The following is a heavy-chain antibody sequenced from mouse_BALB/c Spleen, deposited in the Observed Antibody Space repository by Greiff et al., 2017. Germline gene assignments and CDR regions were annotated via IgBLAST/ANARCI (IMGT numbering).Heavy chain of an antibody. CDR1: GYTFTSYW. CDR3: TNYGSSGYWYFDV. Sequence: VQLKQSGTVLARPGASVKMSCKASGYTFTSYWMHWVKQRPGQGLEWIGAIYPGNSDTSYNQKFKGKAKLTAVTSTSTAYMELSSLTNEDSAVYYCTNYGSSGYWYFDVWGAGTTVTVSS. J-gene: IGHJ1*01. V-gene: IGHV1-5*01. D-gene: IGHD1-1*01. CDR2: IYPGNSDT.